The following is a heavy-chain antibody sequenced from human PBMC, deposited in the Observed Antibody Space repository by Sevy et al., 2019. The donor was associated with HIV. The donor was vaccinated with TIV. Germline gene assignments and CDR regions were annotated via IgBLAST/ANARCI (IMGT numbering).Heavy chain of an antibody. CDR2: IFPDDSDT. V-gene: IGHV5-51*01. CDR1: GYSFTSHW. Sequence: GESLKISCQGSGYSFTSHWIGWVRHMPGKGLEWMGIIFPDDSDTRYSPSFQGQGTFLADKSINTAYLQWSSLKASDTAMYYCATSRSGYFDSSGYYIYWGQGTLVTVSS. CDR3: ATSRSGYFDSSGYYIY. J-gene: IGHJ4*02. D-gene: IGHD3-22*01.